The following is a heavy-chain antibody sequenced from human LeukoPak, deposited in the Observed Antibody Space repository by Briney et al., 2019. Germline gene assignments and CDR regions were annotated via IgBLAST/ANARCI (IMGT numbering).Heavy chain of an antibody. CDR1: GGTFSSYA. CDR3: ARTRSRDGSGSYFSWFDP. CDR2: IIPILGIA. D-gene: IGHD3-10*01. Sequence: SVKVSCKASGGTFSSYAISWVRQAPGQGLEWMGRIIPILGIANYAQKFQGRVTITADKSTSTAYMELSSLRSEDTAVYYCARTRSRDGSGSYFSWFDPWGQGTLVTVSS. J-gene: IGHJ5*02. V-gene: IGHV1-69*04.